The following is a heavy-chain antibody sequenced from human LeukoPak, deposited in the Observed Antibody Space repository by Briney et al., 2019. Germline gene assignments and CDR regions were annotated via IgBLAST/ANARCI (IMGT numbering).Heavy chain of an antibody. CDR2: IRSRAYGTTT. D-gene: IGHD6-13*01. CDR1: GFTFGDYA. V-gene: IGHV3-49*03. J-gene: IGHJ4*02. CDR3: ARDFSSVWYGTTDF. Sequence: GRSLRLSCTASGFTFGDYAVSWFRQASGKGLEWVGFIRSRAYGTTTEYAASVKGTFTISRDDSKSIAYLQMNSLKIEDTAVYYCARDFSSVWYGTTDFWGQGTLVTVSS.